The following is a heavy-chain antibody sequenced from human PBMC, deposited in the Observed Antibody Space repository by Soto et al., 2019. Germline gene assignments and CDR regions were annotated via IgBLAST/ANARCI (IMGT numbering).Heavy chain of an antibody. J-gene: IGHJ6*02. Sequence: EVQLVESGGGLVKPGGSLRLSCAASGFTFSNAWMSWVRQAPGKGLEWVGRIKSKTDGGTTDYAAPVKGRFTISRDDSKNTLYLQMNSLKTEDTAVYYCTTEAMEWFFDYYYYGMDVWGQGTTVTVSS. CDR1: GFTFSNAW. D-gene: IGHD3-3*01. CDR2: IKSKTDGGTT. CDR3: TTEAMEWFFDYYYYGMDV. V-gene: IGHV3-15*01.